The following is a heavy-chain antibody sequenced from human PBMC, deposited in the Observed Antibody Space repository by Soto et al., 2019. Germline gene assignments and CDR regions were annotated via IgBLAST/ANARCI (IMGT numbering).Heavy chain of an antibody. D-gene: IGHD2-2*01. CDR1: GYTFTDYY. V-gene: IGHV1-2*04. CDR2: INPNSGAT. CDR3: ARWHCISPGCDEYQYYGMDV. Sequence: ASVKVACKASGYTFTDYYLYWVRQAPGQGLEWVGWINPNSGATNYVQKFQGWVTMTRDTSISTAYMEVRRLKSDDSAVYYCARWHCISPGCDEYQYYGMDVWG. J-gene: IGHJ6*02.